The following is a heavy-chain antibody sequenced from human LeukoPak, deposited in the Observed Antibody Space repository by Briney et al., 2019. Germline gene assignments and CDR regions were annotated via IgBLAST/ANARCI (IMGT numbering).Heavy chain of an antibody. CDR1: GGTFSSYA. CDR3: ARDKVCSGGSCYSDYYYYMDV. J-gene: IGHJ6*03. Sequence: ASVKVSCKASGGTFSSYAISWVRQAPGQGLEWMGGIIPIFGTANYAQKFQGRVTITADESTSTAYMELSSLRSEDTAVYYCARDKVCSGGSCYSDYYYYMDVWGKGTTVTVSS. CDR2: IIPIFGTA. D-gene: IGHD2-15*01. V-gene: IGHV1-69*01.